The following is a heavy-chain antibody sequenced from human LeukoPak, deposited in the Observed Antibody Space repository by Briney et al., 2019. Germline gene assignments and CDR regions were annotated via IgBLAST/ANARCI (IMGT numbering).Heavy chain of an antibody. Sequence: PSETLSLTCTVSGYSISSGYYWGWIRPPPGKGLEWIGIIYHSGSTYYNPSLKRGVTISEETSKNQFSLQLTSVTAADTAVYYCARTYSSKTSLFDYWGQGTLVTVSS. CDR2: IYHSGST. CDR3: ARTYSSKTSLFDY. V-gene: IGHV4-38-2*02. CDR1: GYSISSGYY. J-gene: IGHJ4*02. D-gene: IGHD6-19*01.